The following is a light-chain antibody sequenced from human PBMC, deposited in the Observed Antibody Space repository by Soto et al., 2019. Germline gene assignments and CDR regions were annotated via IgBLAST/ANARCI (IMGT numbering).Light chain of an antibody. V-gene: IGKV3-20*01. CDR2: GAS. Sequence: IELTHSPGTLSLSPWEIATPSCRADQSVYSSYLDWYQQKPVQARRLLIYGASSRATGIPDRLRGRGSGTDFTLTISRLEPEDFAVYYCQQYGSSRTFGQGTRLEIK. CDR3: QQYGSSRT. CDR1: QSVYSSY. J-gene: IGKJ5*01.